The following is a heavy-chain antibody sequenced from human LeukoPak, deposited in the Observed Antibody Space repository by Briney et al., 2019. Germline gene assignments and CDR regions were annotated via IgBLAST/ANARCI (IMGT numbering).Heavy chain of an antibody. V-gene: IGHV4-59*11. Sequence: SETLSLTCTVSDGSISGHYWSWIRQPPGKGLEWIGYIHSSGSSNYNPSRKSRVTISVDPSKNQFSLKVYSVTAADTAVYYCERYGDGYRYDSWGQGVLVTVSS. CDR1: DGSISGHY. J-gene: IGHJ5*01. CDR2: IHSSGSS. CDR3: ERYGDGYRYDS. D-gene: IGHD5-24*01.